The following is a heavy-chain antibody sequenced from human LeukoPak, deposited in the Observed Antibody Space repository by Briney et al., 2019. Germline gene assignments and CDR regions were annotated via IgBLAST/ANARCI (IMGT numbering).Heavy chain of an antibody. CDR2: IYHSGSA. V-gene: IGHV4-38-2*01. J-gene: IGHJ4*02. CDR3: ARMGPRSYCSSTSCYMSI. D-gene: IGHD2-2*02. Sequence: SETLSLTCAVSGYSISSGYYWGWIRQPPGKGLEWIGSIYHSGSAYYNPSLKSRVTISVDTSKNQFSLKLSSVTAAGTAVYYCARMGPRSYCSSTSCYMSIWGQGTLVTVSS. CDR1: GYSISSGYY.